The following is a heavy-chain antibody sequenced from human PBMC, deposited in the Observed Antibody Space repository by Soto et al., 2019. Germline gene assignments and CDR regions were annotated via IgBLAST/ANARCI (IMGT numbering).Heavy chain of an antibody. CDR3: ARGAGHYDILTGYPKFQFDY. Sequence: GGSLILSCTAAGFPFSSYAMHWVRQAPGKGLEWVAVISYDGSNKYYADSVKGRFTISRDNSKNTLYLQMNSLRAEDTAVYYCARGAGHYDILTGYPKFQFDYWGQGTLVTVSS. D-gene: IGHD3-9*01. CDR1: GFPFSSYA. CDR2: ISYDGSNK. J-gene: IGHJ4*02. V-gene: IGHV3-30-3*01.